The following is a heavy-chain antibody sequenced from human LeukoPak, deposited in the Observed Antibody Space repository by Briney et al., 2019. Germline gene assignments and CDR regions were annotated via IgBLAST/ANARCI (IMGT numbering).Heavy chain of an antibody. CDR2: IYYSGGT. J-gene: IGHJ4*02. Sequence: ASETLSLTCTVSGXSISTYYWTWIRQSPGKGLEWIGFIYYSGGTKYNPSLEGRVTISLDMSKNQFSLKLSSVTAADTAVYYCARRLAVTGRYYFDYWGQGTLVTVSS. CDR3: ARRLAVTGRYYFDY. CDR1: GXSISTYY. D-gene: IGHD6-19*01. V-gene: IGHV4-59*08.